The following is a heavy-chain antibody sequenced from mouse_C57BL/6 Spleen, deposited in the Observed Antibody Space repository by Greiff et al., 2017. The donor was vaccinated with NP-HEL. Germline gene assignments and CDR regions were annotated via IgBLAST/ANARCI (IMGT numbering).Heavy chain of an antibody. V-gene: IGHV1-54*01. Sequence: QVQLQQPGAELVRPGTSVKVSCKASGYAFTNYLIEWVKQRPGQGLEWIGVINPGSGGTNYNEKFKGKATLTADKSSSTAYMQLSSLTSEDSAVYFCARGGSNWDGYFDYWGQGTTLTVSS. CDR2: INPGSGGT. CDR3: ARGGSNWDGYFDY. D-gene: IGHD4-1*01. CDR1: GYAFTNYL. J-gene: IGHJ2*01.